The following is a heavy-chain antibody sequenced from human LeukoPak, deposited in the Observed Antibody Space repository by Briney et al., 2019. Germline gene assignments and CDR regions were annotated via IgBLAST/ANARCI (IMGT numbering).Heavy chain of an antibody. V-gene: IGHV4-59*01. Sequence: SETLSLTCTDSDDSITMYYWTWIRQPPGKGLEWIGYIYYSGSTNYNPSLKSRVTISVDTSKNQFSLKLSSVTAADTAVYYCARATGSSLLYYFDYWGQGTLVTVSS. CDR1: DDSITMYY. D-gene: IGHD3-10*01. CDR2: IYYSGST. CDR3: ARATGSSLLYYFDY. J-gene: IGHJ4*02.